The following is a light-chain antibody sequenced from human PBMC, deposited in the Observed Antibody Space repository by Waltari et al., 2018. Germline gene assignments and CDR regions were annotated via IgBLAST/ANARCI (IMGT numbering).Light chain of an antibody. Sequence: EIVLTQSPGTLSLSPGERATLSCRASQSVSSIYLAWYQQKPGQAPRLLIYGASSRATGIPDRFSGSGSGSDFTLTISRLRPEDFAGYYCQQYGSSTWTFGQGTKLEIK. CDR3: QQYGSSTWT. V-gene: IGKV3-20*01. CDR1: QSVSSIY. CDR2: GAS. J-gene: IGKJ1*01.